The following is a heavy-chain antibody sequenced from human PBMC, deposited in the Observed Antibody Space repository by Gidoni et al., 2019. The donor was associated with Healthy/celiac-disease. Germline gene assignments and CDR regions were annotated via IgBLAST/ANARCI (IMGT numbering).Heavy chain of an antibody. V-gene: IGHV3-23*01. Sequence: EVQPLESGGGLVQPGGSLRPSCGASGFPFRSSAMSWAHPAPGKGLAWVAAISGSGGSTYYADTVKGRFTITGDNSKNTLDLQRNSLRAEDTAVYYCAKGGGGWCSSTSCYGDGYYYGMDVWGQGTTVTVSS. CDR3: AKGGGGWCSSTSCYGDGYYYGMDV. CDR2: ISGSGGST. CDR1: GFPFRSSA. D-gene: IGHD2-2*01. J-gene: IGHJ6*02.